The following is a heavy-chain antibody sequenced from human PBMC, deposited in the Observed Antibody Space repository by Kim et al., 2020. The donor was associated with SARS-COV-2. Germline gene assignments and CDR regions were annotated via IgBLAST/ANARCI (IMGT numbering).Heavy chain of an antibody. J-gene: IGHJ6*02. Sequence: SVKVSCQASGFTFTSSAMQWVRQARGQRLEWIGWIVVGSGNTKYAQKFQERVTITRDMSTSTAYMELSSLRSEDTAVYYCAADRGRGGSSWYRHYYYGMDVWGQGTTVTVSS. CDR1: GFTFTSSA. V-gene: IGHV1-58*02. CDR2: IVVGSGNT. CDR3: AADRGRGGSSWYRHYYYGMDV. D-gene: IGHD6-13*01.